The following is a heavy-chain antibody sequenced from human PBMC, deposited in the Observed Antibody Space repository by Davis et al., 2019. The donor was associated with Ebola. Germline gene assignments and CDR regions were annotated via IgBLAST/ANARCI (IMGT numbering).Heavy chain of an antibody. V-gene: IGHV3-30*03. Sequence: GGSLRLSCVASGFTFSNYGMHWVRQAPGKGLEWVALISHDGGKKYYADSMKGRFTISRDNAKNTVSLQMNSLTPEDTAVYYCARSGWDLHFAFDIWGQGTVVTVSS. J-gene: IGHJ3*02. D-gene: IGHD1-26*01. CDR1: GFTFSNYG. CDR2: ISHDGGKK. CDR3: ARSGWDLHFAFDI.